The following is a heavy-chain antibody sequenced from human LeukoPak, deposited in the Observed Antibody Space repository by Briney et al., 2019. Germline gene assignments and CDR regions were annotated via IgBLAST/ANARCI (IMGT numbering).Heavy chain of an antibody. D-gene: IGHD6-19*01. Sequence: GRSLRLSCAASGFSFSTYGMHWVRQAPGKGLEWVAVISYDGSRKYYADSVKGRFTISRDNSKNTLCLQMNSLRAEDTAVYYCAKERGSGWYFEYWGQGTLVTVSS. CDR2: ISYDGSRK. J-gene: IGHJ4*02. CDR3: AKERGSGWYFEY. V-gene: IGHV3-30*18. CDR1: GFSFSTYG.